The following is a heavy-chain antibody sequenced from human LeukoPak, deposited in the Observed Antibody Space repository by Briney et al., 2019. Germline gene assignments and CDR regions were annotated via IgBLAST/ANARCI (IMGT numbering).Heavy chain of an antibody. CDR3: ARERKGSGSYRYGMDV. Sequence: SVKVSCKASGGTFSSYAISWVRQAPGQGLEWMGGIIPIFGTANYAQKFQGRVTITADESTSTVYMELSSLRSEDTAVYYCARERKGSGSYRYGMDVWGKGTTVTVSS. CDR2: IIPIFGTA. D-gene: IGHD3-10*01. J-gene: IGHJ6*04. V-gene: IGHV1-69*13. CDR1: GGTFSSYA.